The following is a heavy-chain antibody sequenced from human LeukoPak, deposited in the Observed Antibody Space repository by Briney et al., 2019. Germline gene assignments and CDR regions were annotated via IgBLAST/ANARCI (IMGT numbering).Heavy chain of an antibody. CDR2: ISGSGGST. J-gene: IGHJ3*02. CDR1: GFTFSSYA. D-gene: IGHD6-6*01. V-gene: IGHV3-23*01. Sequence: GGSLRLSCAASGFTFSSYAMSWVRQAPGKGLEWVSDISGSGGSTYYADSVKGRFTISRDNSKNTLYLQMNSLRAEDTAVYYCAKLRLVRNAFDIWGQGTMVIVSS. CDR3: AKLRLVRNAFDI.